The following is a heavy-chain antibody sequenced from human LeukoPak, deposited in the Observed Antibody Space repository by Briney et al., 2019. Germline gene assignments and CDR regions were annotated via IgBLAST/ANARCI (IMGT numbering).Heavy chain of an antibody. J-gene: IGHJ4*02. V-gene: IGHV4-31*03. CDR3: ARAGIVVVPTAKGDYFDY. CDR1: GGSISSGGYY. Sequence: SETLSLTCTVSGGSISSGGYYWSWIRQHPGKGLEWIGYIYYSGSTYYNPSLKSRVTISVDTSKNQFSLKLSSVTAADTAVYYCARAGIVVVPTAKGDYFDYWGQGTLVTVSS. CDR2: IYYSGST. D-gene: IGHD2-2*01.